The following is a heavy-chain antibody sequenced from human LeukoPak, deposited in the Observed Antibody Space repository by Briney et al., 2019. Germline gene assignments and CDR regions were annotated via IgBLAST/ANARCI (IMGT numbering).Heavy chain of an antibody. CDR2: INEDGGTT. V-gene: IGHV3-43*02. J-gene: IGHJ5*02. D-gene: IGHD3/OR15-3a*01. Sequence: GGSLRLSCAASGFTFDDYAMHWVRQAPGKLLEWVSLINEDGGTTYYADSVKGRFTISRDNADNSVYLQMNSLRAEDTAVYYCARDRGLGYFDPWGQGTLVTVSS. CDR3: ARDRGLGYFDP. CDR1: GFTFDDYA.